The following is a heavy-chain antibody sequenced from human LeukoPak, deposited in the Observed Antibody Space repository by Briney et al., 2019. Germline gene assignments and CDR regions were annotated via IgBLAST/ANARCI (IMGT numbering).Heavy chain of an antibody. CDR2: IYYSGST. CDR3: ARENAVRRYFDY. V-gene: IGHV4-59*01. D-gene: IGHD3-10*01. Sequence: SETLSLTCTVSGGSISSYYWNWIRQPPGKGLEWIGYIYYSGSTNYNPSLKSRVTISVDTSKNQFSLKLSSVTAADTAVYYCARENAVRRYFDYWGRGTLVTVSS. J-gene: IGHJ4*02. CDR1: GGSISSYY.